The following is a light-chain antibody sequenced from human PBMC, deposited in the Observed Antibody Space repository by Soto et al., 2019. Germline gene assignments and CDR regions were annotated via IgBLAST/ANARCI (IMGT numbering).Light chain of an antibody. CDR2: GAS. V-gene: IGKV3-20*01. CDR1: QSLITMY. CDR3: QQYGTSPT. J-gene: IGKJ5*01. Sequence: EIVLTQSPGTLSLFPGERATLSCRASQSLITMYLAWYPQKPGKAPRLLIYGASSGGTDIPDRFSGSGSETDFTLIISMLEAEYIAVYCCQQYGTSPTFGEGTRLDMK.